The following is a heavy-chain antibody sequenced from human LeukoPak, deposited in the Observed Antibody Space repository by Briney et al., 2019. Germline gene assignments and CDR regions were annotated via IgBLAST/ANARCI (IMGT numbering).Heavy chain of an antibody. CDR1: GGSISGYY. J-gene: IGHJ4*02. CDR2: IYYSGST. V-gene: IGHV4-59*08. CDR3: ARHLGPLLPLDY. Sequence: SETLSLTCTVAGGSISGYYWSWIRQPPGKGLEWIGYIYYSGSTNYNPSLKSRVTISVDTSKNQFSLKLTSVTAADTAVYYCARHLGPLLPLDYWGQGTLVTVSS. D-gene: IGHD1-26*01.